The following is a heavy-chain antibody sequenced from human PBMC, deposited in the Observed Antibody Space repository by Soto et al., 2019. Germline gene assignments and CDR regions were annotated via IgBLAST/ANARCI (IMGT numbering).Heavy chain of an antibody. Sequence: SETLSLTCTVSGGSISSGDYYWSWIRQPPGKGLEWTGYIYYSGSTYYNPSLKSRVTISVDTSKNQFSLKLSSVTAADTAVYYCARESSYYYGSGAINWFDPWGQGTLVTVSS. D-gene: IGHD3-10*01. V-gene: IGHV4-30-4*01. J-gene: IGHJ5*02. CDR3: ARESSYYYGSGAINWFDP. CDR2: IYYSGST. CDR1: GGSISSGDYY.